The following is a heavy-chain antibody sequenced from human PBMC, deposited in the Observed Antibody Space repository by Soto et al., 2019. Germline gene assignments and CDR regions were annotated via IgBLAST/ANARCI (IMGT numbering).Heavy chain of an antibody. D-gene: IGHD5-12*01. Sequence: EVQLLESGGDLVQPGGSLRLSCTASGFTFSNSAMSWVRQAPAKGLEWVSTITGRGRNTYYADSVEGRFTISRDSSKNTLYLQMNSLRAEDTAIYYCARVYDAQRDWFDTWGQGTQVTVSS. CDR1: GFTFSNSA. J-gene: IGHJ5*02. V-gene: IGHV3-23*01. CDR2: ITGRGRNT. CDR3: ARVYDAQRDWFDT.